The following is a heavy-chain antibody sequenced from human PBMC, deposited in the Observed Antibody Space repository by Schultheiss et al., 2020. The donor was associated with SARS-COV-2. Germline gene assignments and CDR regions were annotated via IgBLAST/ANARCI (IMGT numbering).Heavy chain of an antibody. CDR3: ARGGLGYCSGGSCYPGYQGRYYFDY. CDR2: IYYSGST. CDR1: GGSVSSGSYY. V-gene: IGHV4-61*01. D-gene: IGHD2-15*01. Sequence: SQTLSLTCSVSGGSVSSGSYYWSWIRQPPGNGLEWIGYIYYSGSTNYNPSLKSRVTISVDTSKNQFSLKLSSVTAADTAVYYCARGGLGYCSGGSCYPGYQGRYYFDYWGQGTLVTVSS. J-gene: IGHJ4*02.